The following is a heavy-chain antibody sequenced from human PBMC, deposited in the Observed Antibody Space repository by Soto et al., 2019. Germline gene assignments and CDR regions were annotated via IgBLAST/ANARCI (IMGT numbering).Heavy chain of an antibody. Sequence: QVRLQESGPGLVKPSQTLSLTCTVSGDSVSSGYYYWTWIRQPPGKGLEWIGNIYYSGNTYYNPSLESRIAISMDTSKNQFSLNLTSVTAADTAVYYCARAILLYWYFDLWGRGTLVTVSS. V-gene: IGHV4-30-4*01. CDR2: IYYSGNT. J-gene: IGHJ2*01. CDR1: GDSVSSGYYY. CDR3: ARAILLYWYFDL. D-gene: IGHD2-15*01.